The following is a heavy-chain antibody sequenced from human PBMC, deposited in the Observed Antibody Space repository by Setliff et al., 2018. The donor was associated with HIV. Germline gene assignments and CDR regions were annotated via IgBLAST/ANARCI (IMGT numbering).Heavy chain of an antibody. J-gene: IGHJ4*02. V-gene: IGHV4-30-4*08. Sequence: PSETLSLTCTVSGDSVSSASYYWSWIRQPPGKGLEWIGYITYSGSAYYNPSLKSRVTISIDTSNNQISLRLSSVTAADTAMYYCVRDDSGYNGKGFDYWGPGTLVTVSS. CDR3: VRDDSGYNGKGFDY. CDR2: ITYSGSA. D-gene: IGHD1-1*01. CDR1: GDSVSSASYY.